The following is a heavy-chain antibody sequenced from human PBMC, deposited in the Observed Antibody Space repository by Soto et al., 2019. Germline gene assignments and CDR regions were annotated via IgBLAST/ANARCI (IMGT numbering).Heavy chain of an antibody. CDR3: ARGRTVRNYADDSSDYFYFFDY. J-gene: IGHJ4*02. CDR1: GDSISTFY. V-gene: IGHV4-59*01. Sequence: SETLSLTCAVSGDSISTFYWDWMRQSPGKELEWIGYVYYTGSTNYNPSLKSRVTISVDRSKNQFSLKLTSANAADTAVYYCARGRTVRNYADDSSDYFYFFDYWGQGTQVTVSS. CDR2: VYYTGST. D-gene: IGHD3-22*01.